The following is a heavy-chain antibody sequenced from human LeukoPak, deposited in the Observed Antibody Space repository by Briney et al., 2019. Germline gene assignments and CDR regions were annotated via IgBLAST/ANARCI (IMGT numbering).Heavy chain of an antibody. J-gene: IGHJ4*02. CDR1: GFTFSSYE. Sequence: GGSLRLSCAASGFTFSSYEMNWVRQAPGKGLEWVSYISSSGSTIYYADSVKGRFAISRDNSKNTLYLQMNSLRAEDTAVYYCAKGLNSYGFPFDYWGQGTLVTVSS. CDR3: AKGLNSYGFPFDY. D-gene: IGHD5-18*01. V-gene: IGHV3-48*03. CDR2: ISSSGSTI.